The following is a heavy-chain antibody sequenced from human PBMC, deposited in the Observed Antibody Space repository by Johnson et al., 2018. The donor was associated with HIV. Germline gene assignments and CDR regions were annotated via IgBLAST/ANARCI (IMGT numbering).Heavy chain of an antibody. Sequence: QMLLVESGGGLVQPGGSLRLSCAASGFTFSSYWMHWVRQAPGKGLEWVAVISYDGSNKYYADSVKGRFTISRDNSKNTLYLQMNSLRAEATAVYYCAREGGQWLVLVDAFDIWGQGTMVTVSS. J-gene: IGHJ3*02. CDR2: ISYDGSNK. V-gene: IGHV3-30-3*01. CDR1: GFTFSSYW. CDR3: AREGGQWLVLVDAFDI. D-gene: IGHD6-19*01.